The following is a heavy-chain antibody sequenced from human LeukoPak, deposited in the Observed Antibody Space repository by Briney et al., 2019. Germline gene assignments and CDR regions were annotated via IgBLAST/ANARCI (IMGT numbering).Heavy chain of an antibody. Sequence: PSETLSLTCSVSGGSITTTNNHWAWIRQPPGKGLEWIGSIYYTGTTYYNPSLESRVTLSVDTSKNQFSLKLSSVTAEDTAVYYCARGGSGDSFDYWGQGTLVTVSS. CDR1: GGSITTTNNH. CDR2: IYYTGTT. D-gene: IGHD6-19*01. J-gene: IGHJ4*02. V-gene: IGHV4-39*07. CDR3: ARGGSGDSFDY.